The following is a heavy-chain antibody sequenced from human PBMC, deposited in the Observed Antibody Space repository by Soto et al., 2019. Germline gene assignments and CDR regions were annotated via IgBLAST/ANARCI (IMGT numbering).Heavy chain of an antibody. CDR3: AMQGKGHGIAVACYSYGMGV. Sequence: GESLKISCKGSGYSFTSYWIGWVRQMPGKGLEWMGIIYPGDSDARYSPSFQGQVTISADKSISTAYLQWSSLKASDTAMYYCAMQGKGHGIAVACYSYGMGVWGQGTTVTVSS. CDR1: GYSFTSYW. CDR2: IYPGDSDA. D-gene: IGHD6-19*01. J-gene: IGHJ6*02. V-gene: IGHV5-51*01.